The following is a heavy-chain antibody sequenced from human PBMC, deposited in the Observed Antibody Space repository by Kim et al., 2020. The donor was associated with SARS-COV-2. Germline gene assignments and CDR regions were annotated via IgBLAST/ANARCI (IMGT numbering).Heavy chain of an antibody. V-gene: IGHV3-21*01. CDR3: ARTVRYSGYVFDY. Sequence: YADSVKGRFTISRDNAKNSLYLQMNSLRAEDTAVYYCARTVRYSGYVFDYWGQGTLVTVSS. J-gene: IGHJ4*02. D-gene: IGHD5-12*01.